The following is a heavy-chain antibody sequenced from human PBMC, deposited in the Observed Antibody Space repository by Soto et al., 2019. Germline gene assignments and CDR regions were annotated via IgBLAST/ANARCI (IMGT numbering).Heavy chain of an antibody. CDR3: ARWEQPLFDY. V-gene: IGHV3-30-3*01. J-gene: IGHJ4*02. CDR1: GFNVSAYT. Sequence: QVKLVESGGGVVQPGRSLRLSCAASGFNVSAYTMHWVRQAPGKGLEWVAVISSEGNNKYYTDSVKGRFTISRDTSTDTLYLQMNSLRAEDTAVYYCARWEQPLFDYWGQGTLVTVSS. CDR2: ISSEGNNK. D-gene: IGHD1-26*01.